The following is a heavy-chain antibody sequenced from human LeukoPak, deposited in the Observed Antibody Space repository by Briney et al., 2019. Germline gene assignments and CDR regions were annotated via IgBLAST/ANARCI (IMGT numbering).Heavy chain of an antibody. V-gene: IGHV4-30-2*01. Sequence: SQTLSLTCTVSGGSISSAPYYWSWIRQPPGKGLEWIGEIYHSGSTNYNPSLKSRVTISVDKSKNQFSLKLSSVTAADTAVYYCARGYYDSSGYYSYYFDYWGQGTLVTVSS. D-gene: IGHD3-22*01. CDR3: ARGYYDSSGYYSYYFDY. CDR2: IYHSGST. CDR1: GGSISSAPYY. J-gene: IGHJ4*02.